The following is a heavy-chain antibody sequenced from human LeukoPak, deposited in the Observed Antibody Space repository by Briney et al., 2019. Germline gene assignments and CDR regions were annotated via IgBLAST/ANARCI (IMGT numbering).Heavy chain of an antibody. CDR1: GFSFDDYA. Sequence: PGRSMSLSWAASGFSFDDYAMHWVRPAPGEGLEWVPGISWNSGSIGYADSVKGRFTISRDNAKNSLYLQMNSLRAEDTALYYCAKDMGNYYDSSGYAFDYWGQGTLVTVSS. J-gene: IGHJ4*02. CDR3: AKDMGNYYDSSGYAFDY. CDR2: ISWNSGSI. V-gene: IGHV3-9*01. D-gene: IGHD3-22*01.